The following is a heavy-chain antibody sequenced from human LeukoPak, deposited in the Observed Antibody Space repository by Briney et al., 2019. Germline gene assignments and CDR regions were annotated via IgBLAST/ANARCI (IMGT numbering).Heavy chain of an antibody. CDR1: GYTFTSYD. J-gene: IGHJ6*03. CDR3: ARGHTTVATPGDMDV. Sequence: ASVKVSCKASGYTFTSYDINWVRQATGQGLEWMGWRNPNSGNTGYAQKFQGRVTITRNTSISTAYMELSSLRSEDTAVYYCARGHTTVATPGDMDVWGKGTTVTVSS. V-gene: IGHV1-8*03. CDR2: RNPNSGNT. D-gene: IGHD4-23*01.